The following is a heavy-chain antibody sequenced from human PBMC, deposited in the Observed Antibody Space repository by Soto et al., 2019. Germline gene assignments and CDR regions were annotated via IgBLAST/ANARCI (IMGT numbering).Heavy chain of an antibody. CDR3: ASIAAAESYDFDY. V-gene: IGHV3-11*01. CDR1: GFTFSDYY. J-gene: IGHJ4*02. Sequence: PGGSLRLSCAASGFTFSDYYMSWIRQAPGKGLEWVSYISSSGSTIYYADSVKGRFTISRDNAKNSLYLQMNSLRAEDTAVYYCASIAAAESYDFDYWGRGTLVTVSS. D-gene: IGHD6-13*01. CDR2: ISSSGSTI.